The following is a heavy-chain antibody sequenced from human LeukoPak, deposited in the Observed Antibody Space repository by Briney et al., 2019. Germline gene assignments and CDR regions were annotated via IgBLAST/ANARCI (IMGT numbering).Heavy chain of an antibody. CDR3: AKRSGSPHNFDY. D-gene: IGHD1-1*01. J-gene: IGHJ4*02. V-gene: IGHV3-43*02. CDR2: ISGDGANK. Sequence: QPGGSLGLSCGASGFSFHEHDMHWVRQPPGKGLEWVSLISGDGANKHYADSVRGRFTISRDNSKNLLSLQMNSLRGDDTALYFCAKRSGSPHNFDYWGQGALVTVSS. CDR1: GFSFHEHD.